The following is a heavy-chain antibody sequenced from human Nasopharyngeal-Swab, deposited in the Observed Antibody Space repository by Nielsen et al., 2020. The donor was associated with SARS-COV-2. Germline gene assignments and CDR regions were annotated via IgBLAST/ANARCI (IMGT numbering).Heavy chain of an antibody. CDR1: GFTFDDYA. CDR3: ARGGYSGYEYYFDY. D-gene: IGHD5-12*01. CDR2: LSWNSGSI. Sequence: SLKISCVASGFTFDDYAMHWVRQVPGKGLEWVSGLSWNSGSIGYADSVKGRFTISRDNAKKSLYLQMNSLRAEDTAVYYCARGGYSGYEYYFDYWGQGTLVTVSS. J-gene: IGHJ4*02. V-gene: IGHV3-9*01.